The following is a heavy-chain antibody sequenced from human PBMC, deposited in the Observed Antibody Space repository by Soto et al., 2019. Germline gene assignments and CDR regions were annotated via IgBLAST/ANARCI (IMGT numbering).Heavy chain of an antibody. J-gene: IGHJ4*02. D-gene: IGHD7-27*01. Sequence: QVQLVESGGGVVQPGKSLRLSCAASGFTFSSYAVHWVRQAPGKGLEWVAVISYDGSNKYYADSVKGRFTISRDNSTKTLYLQMNSLRAEDTAVYYCARGDWGSKGLYYFDCWGQGTLVTVSS. CDR2: ISYDGSNK. V-gene: IGHV3-30-3*01. CDR3: ARGDWGSKGLYYFDC. CDR1: GFTFSSYA.